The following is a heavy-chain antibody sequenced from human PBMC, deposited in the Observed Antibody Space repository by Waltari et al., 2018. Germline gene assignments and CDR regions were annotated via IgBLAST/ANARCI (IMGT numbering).Heavy chain of an antibody. V-gene: IGHV4-34*01. D-gene: IGHD3-3*01. Sequence: QVQLQQWGVGLLKPSATLSLTCAVSSESFSAYSWNWIRQPPGKGLEWMGEINYSGNTNYNSSLRSRVTILADASKIQVSLKLRAATAADTAMYYCARGRPSDDGRLLGFFDWGQGILVTVAS. CDR3: ARGRPSDDGRLLGFFD. CDR2: INYSGNT. CDR1: SESFSAYS. J-gene: IGHJ4*02.